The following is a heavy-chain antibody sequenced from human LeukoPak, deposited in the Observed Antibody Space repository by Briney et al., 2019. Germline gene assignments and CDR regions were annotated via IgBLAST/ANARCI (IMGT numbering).Heavy chain of an antibody. CDR2: INHSGST. D-gene: IGHD5-18*01. V-gene: IGHV4-34*01. CDR1: GVSFSGYY. Sequence: SETLSLTCAVYGVSFSGYYWSWIRQPPGKGLEWIGEINHSGSTNYNPSLKSRVTISVDTSKNQFSLKLSSVTAADTAVYYCARGRGYSYQTLDYWGQGTLVTVSS. CDR3: ARGRGYSYQTLDY. J-gene: IGHJ4*02.